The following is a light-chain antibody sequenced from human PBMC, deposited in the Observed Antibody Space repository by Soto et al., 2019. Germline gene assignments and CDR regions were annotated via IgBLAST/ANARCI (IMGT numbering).Light chain of an antibody. Sequence: QSVLTQPASVSGSPGQSITISCTGTISDVGGYNYVSWYQQHPGKAPKLLIYDVSNRPSGVSNRFSGSKSGNTASLTISGLQAADEAEYYCSSYTTSSTQVFGTGTKLTVL. J-gene: IGLJ1*01. CDR1: ISDVGGYNY. CDR3: SSYTTSSTQV. CDR2: DVS. V-gene: IGLV2-14*01.